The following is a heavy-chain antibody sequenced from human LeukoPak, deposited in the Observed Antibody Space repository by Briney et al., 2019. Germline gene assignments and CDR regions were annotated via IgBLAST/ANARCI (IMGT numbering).Heavy chain of an antibody. Sequence: GGSLRLSCAASGNYWMHWVRQAPGKGLVWVSHINSDGSWTSYADSVKGRFTISKDNAKNTVYLQMNSLRAEDTAVYYCAKAQRWLQETPSAFDYWGQGTLVIVSS. CDR2: INSDGSWT. J-gene: IGHJ4*02. V-gene: IGHV3-74*01. D-gene: IGHD5-24*01. CDR1: GNYW. CDR3: AKAQRWLQETPSAFDY.